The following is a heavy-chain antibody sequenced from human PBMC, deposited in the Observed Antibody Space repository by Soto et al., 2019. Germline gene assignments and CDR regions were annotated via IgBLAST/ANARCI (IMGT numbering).Heavy chain of an antibody. V-gene: IGHV4-4*02. CDR3: ARKAWTRLDY. CDR2: VFHSGSA. CDR1: GGSLSTPVW. J-gene: IGHJ4*02. D-gene: IGHD1-1*01. Sequence: QLQLQESGPGLVKPSGTLSLTCGVSGGSLSTPVWWSWVRLPPGKGLEGIGEVFHSGSANYNLSLQSRVTISLDKATNQFSLRLSSVTAADPAVYYCARKAWTRLDYWGQGALVTVSS.